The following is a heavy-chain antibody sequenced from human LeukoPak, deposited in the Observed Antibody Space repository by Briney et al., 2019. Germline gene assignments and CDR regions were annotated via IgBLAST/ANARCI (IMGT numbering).Heavy chain of an antibody. CDR2: MNPNSGST. J-gene: IGHJ6*03. CDR1: GYTFTSYD. D-gene: IGHD3-3*01. CDR3: ARGLSLEAEYYYYSYMDV. Sequence: ASVTVSRKSSGYTFTSYDINWVRQVTEQGLKWLEWMNPNSGSTGNADKSHVRVTITRNTAISTTYTELSSLRSEDTAVYYCARGLSLEAEYYYYSYMDVWGKGNTVTVSS. V-gene: IGHV1-8*02.